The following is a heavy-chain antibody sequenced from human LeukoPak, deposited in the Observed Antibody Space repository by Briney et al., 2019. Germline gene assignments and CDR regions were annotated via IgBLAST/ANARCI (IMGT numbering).Heavy chain of an antibody. Sequence: PGGSLRLSCAASGFTFSSYWMSWVRQAPGKGLEWVANIKQDGSEKYYVDSVKGRFTISRDNAKNSLYLQMNSLRAEDTAVYYCARGFYGGNPLDAFDIWGQGTMVTVSS. V-gene: IGHV3-7*03. J-gene: IGHJ3*02. CDR3: ARGFYGGNPLDAFDI. CDR2: IKQDGSEK. D-gene: IGHD4-23*01. CDR1: GFTFSSYW.